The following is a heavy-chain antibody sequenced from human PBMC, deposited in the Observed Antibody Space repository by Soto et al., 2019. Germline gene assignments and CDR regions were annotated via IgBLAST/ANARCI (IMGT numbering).Heavy chain of an antibody. CDR1: GFTFSSSP. J-gene: IGHJ4*02. D-gene: IGHD3-16*01. CDR3: AKDYHWGIISHTHDH. Sequence: PGGSLRLSCVVSGFTFSSSPMIWVRLAPVNGLEFVSGINGFYDSKHYAESVRGRFTITRYNSKNTLLLQMKSLRAEDTAIYYCAKDYHWGIISHTHDHWGQGNLVTVSS. CDR2: INGFYDSK. V-gene: IGHV3-23*01.